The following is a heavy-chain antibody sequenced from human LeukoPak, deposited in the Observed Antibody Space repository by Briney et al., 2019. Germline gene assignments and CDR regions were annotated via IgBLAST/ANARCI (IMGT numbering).Heavy chain of an antibody. Sequence: PGGSLRLSCAASRFTFSSYSMHWARQAPGKGLEWVALISKDGSITFYADSVKGRFTISRDNSKNTLYLQINSLRTEDTSVYFCARESYGDFYFDYWGQGTLVTASS. J-gene: IGHJ4*02. V-gene: IGHV3-30*04. CDR1: RFTFSSYS. CDR2: ISKDGSIT. D-gene: IGHD4-17*01. CDR3: ARESYGDFYFDY.